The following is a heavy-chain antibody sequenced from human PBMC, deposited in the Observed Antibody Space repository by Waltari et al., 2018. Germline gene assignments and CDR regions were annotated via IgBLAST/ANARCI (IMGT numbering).Heavy chain of an antibody. D-gene: IGHD4-17*01. V-gene: IGHV3-21*03. CDR3: ARALTTPNDY. J-gene: IGHJ4*02. CDR2: TTNSNTYI. CDR1: GFTISSFG. Sequence: EVQLVESGGCLVKPGGSLRLSCAASGFTISSFGMSWVRQAPGKGLEWVSSTTNSNTYIYYADSVKGRFTVSIDNAKNSLYLQMNSLRADDTAVYFCARALTTPNDYWGQGTLVTVSS.